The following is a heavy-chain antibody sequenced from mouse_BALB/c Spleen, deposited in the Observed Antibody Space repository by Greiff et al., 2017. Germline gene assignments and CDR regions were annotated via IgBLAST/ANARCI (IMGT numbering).Heavy chain of an antibody. V-gene: IGHV3-6*02. CDR1: GYSITSGYY. Sequence: EVQRVESGPGLVKPSQSLSLTCSVTGYSITSGYYWNWIRQFPGNKLEWMGYISYDGSNNYNPSLKNRISITRDTSKNQFFLKLNSVTTEDTATYYCARMREYGYDGCAYWGQGTLVTVSA. D-gene: IGHD2-2*01. J-gene: IGHJ3*01. CDR2: ISYDGSN. CDR3: ARMREYGYDGCAY.